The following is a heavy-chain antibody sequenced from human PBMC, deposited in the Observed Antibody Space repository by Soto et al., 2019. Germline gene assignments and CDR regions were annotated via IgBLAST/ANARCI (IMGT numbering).Heavy chain of an antibody. CDR1: GASISSYYSVSRYY. D-gene: IGHD5-12*01. CDR2: TYYTGST. CDR3: QRGVNTRATITAFDY. J-gene: IGHJ4*02. V-gene: IGHV4-61*01. Sequence: ETRSFTCPVSGASISSYYSVSRYYWSWIRQPPGKVLECIGYTYYTGSTNYNPSLERRVTFSVDTSKNQFSLKLSSVTAADTAAYYCQRGVNTRATITAFDYWGQGILVTV.